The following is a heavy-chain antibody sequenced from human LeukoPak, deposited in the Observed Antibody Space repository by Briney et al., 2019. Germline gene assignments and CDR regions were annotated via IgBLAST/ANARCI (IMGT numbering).Heavy chain of an antibody. D-gene: IGHD2-15*01. CDR2: IWYDGSNK. CDR3: ARDISVISAAAGLFDY. V-gene: IGHV3-33*01. J-gene: IGHJ4*02. Sequence: GRSLRLSCAASGFTFSSYGMHWVRQAPGKGLEWVAVIWYDGSNKYYADSVKGRFTISRDNSKNTLYLQMNSLRAEGTAVYYCARDISVISAAAGLFDYWGQGTLVTVSS. CDR1: GFTFSSYG.